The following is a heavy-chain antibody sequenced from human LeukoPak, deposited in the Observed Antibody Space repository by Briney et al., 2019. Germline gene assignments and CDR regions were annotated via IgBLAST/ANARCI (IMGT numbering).Heavy chain of an antibody. CDR1: GFTVSSNY. CDR2: ISGSGGST. V-gene: IGHV3-23*01. J-gene: IGHJ4*02. CDR3: TKDSPYDSSGYYLYRPHYFDY. D-gene: IGHD3-22*01. Sequence: PGGSLRLSCAASGFTVSSNYMSWVRQAPGKGLEWVSAISGSGGSTYYADSVKGRFTISRDNSKNTLYLQMNSLRAEDTAVYYCTKDSPYDSSGYYLYRPHYFDYWGQGTLVTVSS.